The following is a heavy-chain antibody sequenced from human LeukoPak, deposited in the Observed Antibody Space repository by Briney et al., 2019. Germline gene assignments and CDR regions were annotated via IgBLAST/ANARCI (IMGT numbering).Heavy chain of an antibody. V-gene: IGHV3-66*01. CDR2: IYSGGIT. D-gene: IGHD2-2*01. CDR1: GFIVSSSY. CDR3: ARYCSSTDCFLGAFDL. Sequence: SGGSLRLSCAASGFIVSSSYMSWVRQAPGKGLEWVSVIYSGGITYYSESVQGRFTISRDNSKNTLHLQMDSLRAEDTALYYCARYCSSTDCFLGAFDLWGQGTMVTVSS. J-gene: IGHJ3*01.